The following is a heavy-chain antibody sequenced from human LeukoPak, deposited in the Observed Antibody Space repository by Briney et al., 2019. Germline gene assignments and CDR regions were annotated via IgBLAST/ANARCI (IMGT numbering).Heavy chain of an antibody. CDR1: GLTFSRHG. V-gene: IGHV3-23*01. Sequence: GGSLRLSCAASGLTFSRHGINWVRQAPGRGLEGVSGITPSGSVSYYADSVHGRFTISRDNSKNTLYLQMNSLRPEDTAIYYCAKLFESETYNNFFPYWGQGTLVTAFS. CDR3: AKLFESETYNNFFPY. CDR2: ITPSGSVS. D-gene: IGHD3-10*01. J-gene: IGHJ4*02.